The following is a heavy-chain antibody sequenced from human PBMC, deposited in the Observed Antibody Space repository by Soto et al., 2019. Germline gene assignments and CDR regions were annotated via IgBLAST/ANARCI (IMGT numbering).Heavy chain of an antibody. CDR1: GFTFSSYG. J-gene: IGHJ4*02. CDR2: IWYDGSNK. D-gene: IGHD3-10*01. V-gene: IGHV3-33*01. CDR3: ARDRYYGSGSYYYDY. Sequence: GGSLRLSCAASGFTFSSYGMHWVRQAPGKGLEWVAVIWYDGSNKYYADSVKGRFTISRDNSKNTLYLQMNSLRAEDTAVYYCARDRYYGSGSYYYDYWGQGTLVTVSS.